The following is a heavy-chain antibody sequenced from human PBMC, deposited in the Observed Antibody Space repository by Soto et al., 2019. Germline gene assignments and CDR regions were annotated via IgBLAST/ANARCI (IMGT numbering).Heavy chain of an antibody. J-gene: IGHJ4*02. CDR3: ATRFGIAVAGTAG. D-gene: IGHD6-19*01. V-gene: IGHV3-48*01. CDR2: ISSSSSTI. Sequence: EVQLVESGGGLVQPGGSLRLSCAASGFTFSSYSMNWVRQAPGKGLEWVSYISSSSSTIYYADSVKGRFTISRDNAKNSLYLQINSLRAEDTAVYYCATRFGIAVAGTAGWGQGTLVTVSS. CDR1: GFTFSSYS.